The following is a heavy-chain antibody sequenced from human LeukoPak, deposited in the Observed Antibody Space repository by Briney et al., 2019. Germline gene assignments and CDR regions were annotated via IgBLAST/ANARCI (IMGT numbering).Heavy chain of an antibody. CDR3: ARHEYCSGGNCFYGMDV. D-gene: IGHD2-15*01. CDR1: GFTFSSYE. V-gene: IGHV3-7*03. Sequence: GGSLRLSCAASGFTFSSYEMNWVRQAPGKGLEWVANIKQDGSVKYYVDSVKGRFTISRDNPKNSLFVQMNSLRAEDTAVYYCARHEYCSGGNCFYGMDVWGKGTTVTVSS. J-gene: IGHJ6*04. CDR2: IKQDGSVK.